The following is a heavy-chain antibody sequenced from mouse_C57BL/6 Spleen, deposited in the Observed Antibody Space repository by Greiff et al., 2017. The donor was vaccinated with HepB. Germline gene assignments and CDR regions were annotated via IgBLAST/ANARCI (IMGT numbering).Heavy chain of an antibody. Sequence: EVKLMESGAELVRPGASVKLSCTASGFNIKDDYMHWVKQRPEQGLEWIGWIDPENGDTEYASKFQGKATITADTSSNTAYLQLSSLTSEDTAVYYCTPYDYGPFAYWGQGTLVTVSA. CDR1: GFNIKDDY. D-gene: IGHD2-4*01. V-gene: IGHV14-4*01. CDR3: TPYDYGPFAY. J-gene: IGHJ3*01. CDR2: IDPENGDT.